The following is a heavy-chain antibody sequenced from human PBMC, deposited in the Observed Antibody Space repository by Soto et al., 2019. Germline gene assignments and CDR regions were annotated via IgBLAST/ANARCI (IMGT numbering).Heavy chain of an antibody. CDR1: GDTFSGYP. D-gene: IGHD3-10*01. CDR2: IIPVFGTT. J-gene: IGHJ4*02. V-gene: IGHV1-69*18. CDR3: ARDGGFGEGKY. Sequence: QVQLVQSGAELKKPGSSVKVSCKASGDTFSGYPINWVRQAPGEGLEWMGRIIPVFGTTNDAQRFEGRVTFTADESTNTAYMELRGLLSEDTAVYYCARDGGFGEGKYWGPGTLVTVSS.